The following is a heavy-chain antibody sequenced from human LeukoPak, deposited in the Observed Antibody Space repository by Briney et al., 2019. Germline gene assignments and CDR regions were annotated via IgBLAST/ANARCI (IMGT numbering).Heavy chain of an antibody. Sequence: PSETLSLTCTVSGGSISSSSYYWGWIRQPPGKGLEWIGYIYYSGSTNYNPSLKSRVTISVDTSKNQFSLKLSSVTAADTAVYYCARRTGSGSYRYFDYWGQGTLVTVSS. CDR3: ARRTGSGSYRYFDY. J-gene: IGHJ4*02. CDR1: GGSISSSSYY. V-gene: IGHV4-61*05. D-gene: IGHD3-10*01. CDR2: IYYSGST.